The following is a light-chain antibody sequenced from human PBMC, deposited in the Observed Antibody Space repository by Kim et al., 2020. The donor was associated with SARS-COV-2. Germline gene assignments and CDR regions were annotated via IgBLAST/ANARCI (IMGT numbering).Light chain of an antibody. Sequence: ASVGDRVTITCRASLGIRDYLAWYQQKPGEVPKLLIYAASTLQSGVPLRFSGSGSGTDFTLNISDLQPEDAATYFCQKYDSAPWTFGQETKVEIK. CDR2: AAS. CDR3: QKYDSAPWT. CDR1: LGIRDY. V-gene: IGKV1-27*01. J-gene: IGKJ1*01.